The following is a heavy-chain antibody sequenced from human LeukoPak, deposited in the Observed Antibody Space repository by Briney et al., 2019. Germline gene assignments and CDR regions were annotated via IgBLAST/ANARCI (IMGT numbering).Heavy chain of an antibody. CDR1: GGSISSYY. V-gene: IGHV4-59*01. D-gene: IGHD1-26*01. J-gene: IGHJ4*02. Sequence: SETLSLTCTVSGGSISSYYWSWIRQPPGKGLEWIGYIYCRSTTDCSPSLKSRVTISVDTSNNQFSLKVSSVTAADTAVYYCARSSGAYRSFDYWGQGSPVPVSS. CDR2: IYCRSTT. CDR3: ARSSGAYRSFDY.